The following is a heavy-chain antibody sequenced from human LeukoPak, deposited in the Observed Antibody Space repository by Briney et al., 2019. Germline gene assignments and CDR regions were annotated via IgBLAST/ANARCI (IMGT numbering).Heavy chain of an antibody. D-gene: IGHD6-6*01. CDR1: GGSFSGYY. J-gene: IGHJ5*02. CDR2: INHSGST. V-gene: IGHV4-34*01. Sequence: SETLSLTCAVYGGSFSGYYWSWIRQPPGKGLEWIGEINHSGSTDYNPSLKSRVTISVDTSKNQFSLKLSSVTAADTAVYYCARGQQLVRHWFDPWGQGTLVTVSS. CDR3: ARGQQLVRHWFDP.